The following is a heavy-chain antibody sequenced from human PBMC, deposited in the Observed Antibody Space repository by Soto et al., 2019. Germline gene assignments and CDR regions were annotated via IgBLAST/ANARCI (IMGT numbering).Heavy chain of an antibody. V-gene: IGHV4-30-4*01. CDR3: ARGGGPYYDFWSGSAFDY. D-gene: IGHD3-3*01. CDR1: GGSISSGDYY. Sequence: SSETLSLTCTVSGGSISSGDYYWSWIRQPPGKGLEWIGYIYYSGSTYYNPSLKSRVTISVDTSKNQFSLKLSSVTAADTAVYYCARGGGPYYDFWSGSAFDYWGQGTLVTVSS. CDR2: IYYSGST. J-gene: IGHJ4*02.